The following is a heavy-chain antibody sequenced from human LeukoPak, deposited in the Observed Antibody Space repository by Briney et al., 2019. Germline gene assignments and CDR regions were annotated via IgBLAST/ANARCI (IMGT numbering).Heavy chain of an antibody. D-gene: IGHD3-22*01. V-gene: IGHV1-18*01. Sequence: GASVKVSCKASGYTFTSYGISWVRQAPGQGLEWMGWISAYNGNTNYAQKLQGRVTMTTDTSTSTAYMELRSLRSDDTAVYYCARDRFTPLYYYDSSGYYFDYWGQGTLVTVSS. CDR1: GYTFTSYG. CDR3: ARDRFTPLYYYDSSGYYFDY. CDR2: ISAYNGNT. J-gene: IGHJ4*02.